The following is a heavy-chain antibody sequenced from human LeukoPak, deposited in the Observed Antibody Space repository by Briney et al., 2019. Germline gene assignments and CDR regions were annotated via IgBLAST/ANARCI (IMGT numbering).Heavy chain of an antibody. CDR1: GYTFTGYY. CDR3: ARLDNNTIKYTWFDP. V-gene: IGHV1-2*04. D-gene: IGHD5-24*01. J-gene: IGHJ5*02. CDR2: IKPNSGGT. Sequence: GASVKVSCKSSGYTFTGYYIHWVRQAPGQGFEWMGWIKPNSGGTNYSQKFQSWVTMTRDTSISTAYMELSRLISDDTAVYYFARLDNNTIKYTWFDPWAQEPRVSVLS.